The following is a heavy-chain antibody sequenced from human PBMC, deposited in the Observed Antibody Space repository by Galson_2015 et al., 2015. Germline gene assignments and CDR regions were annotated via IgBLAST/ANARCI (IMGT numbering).Heavy chain of an antibody. CDR3: AKSGWELLGFDY. Sequence: SLRLSCAASGFTFSSYAMSWVRQAPGKGLEWVSAISGSGGSTYYADSVKGRFTISRDNSKNTLYLQMNSLRAEDTAVHYCAKSGWELLGFDYWGQGTLVTVSS. D-gene: IGHD1-26*01. CDR1: GFTFSSYA. J-gene: IGHJ4*02. V-gene: IGHV3-23*01. CDR2: ISGSGGST.